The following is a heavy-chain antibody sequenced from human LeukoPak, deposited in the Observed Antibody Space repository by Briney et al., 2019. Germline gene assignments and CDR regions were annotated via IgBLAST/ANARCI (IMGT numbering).Heavy chain of an antibody. CDR3: ASVYNYGMDV. CDR1: GYTFTAHY. J-gene: IGHJ6*02. CDR2: LNPSGGST. Sequence: ASVKVSCKASGYTFTAHYMHWVRQAPGQGLEWMGILNPSGGSTSYAQKFQGRATLTRATSTSTVYMELSSLRSEDTAVYYCASVYNYGMDVWGQGTTVIVSS. V-gene: IGHV1-46*01.